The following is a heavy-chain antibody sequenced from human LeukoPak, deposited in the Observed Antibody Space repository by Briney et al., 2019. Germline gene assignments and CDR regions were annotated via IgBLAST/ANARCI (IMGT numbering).Heavy chain of an antibody. CDR1: GYTFTSYY. D-gene: IGHD3-9*01. CDR2: INPSGGST. CDR3: ARDTNYDILTGPNRFDP. V-gene: IGHV1-46*01. Sequence: ASVKVSCTASGYTFTSYYMHWVRQAPGQGLEWMGIINPSGGSTSYAQKFQGRVTMTRDTSTSTVYMELSSLRSEDTAVYYCARDTNYDILTGPNRFDPWGQGTLVTVSS. J-gene: IGHJ5*02.